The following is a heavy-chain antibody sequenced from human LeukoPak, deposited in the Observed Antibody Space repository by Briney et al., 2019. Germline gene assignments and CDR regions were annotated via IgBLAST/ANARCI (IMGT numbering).Heavy chain of an antibody. J-gene: IGHJ4*02. CDR3: ASPHRSEYYFDY. CDR1: GGSISSSSYY. CDR2: IYYSGST. V-gene: IGHV4-39*07. Sequence: SETLSLTCTVSGGSISSSSYYWGWIRQPPGKGLEWIGSIYYSGSTYYNPSLKSRVTISVDTSKNQFSLKLSSVTAADTAVYYCASPHRSEYYFDYWGQGTLVTVSS.